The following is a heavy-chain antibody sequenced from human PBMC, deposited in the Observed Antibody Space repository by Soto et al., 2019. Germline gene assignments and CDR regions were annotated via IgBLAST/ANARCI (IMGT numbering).Heavy chain of an antibody. Sequence: SETLSLTCTVSGGSISSGGYYWSWIRQHPGKGLEWIGYIYYSGSTYYNPSLKSRVTISVDTSKNQFSLKLSSVTAADTAVYYCASGSGGYCSGGSCYALFDPWGQGTLVTVSS. CDR3: ASGSGGYCSGGSCYALFDP. D-gene: IGHD2-15*01. J-gene: IGHJ5*02. CDR1: GGSISSGGYY. CDR2: IYYSGST. V-gene: IGHV4-31*03.